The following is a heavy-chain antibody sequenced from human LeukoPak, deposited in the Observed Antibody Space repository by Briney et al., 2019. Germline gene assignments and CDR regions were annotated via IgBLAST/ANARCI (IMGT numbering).Heavy chain of an antibody. D-gene: IGHD6-13*01. CDR2: IYDSGST. CDR1: GASISGSGYY. Sequence: SETLSLTCTVSGASISGSGYYWGWIRQPPGKGLEWIGNIYDSGSTYYNASLQSRVTISIDTSKNQFSLRLSSVTAADTAVYYCARPQADSSSFGHWFDPWGQGTLVTVSS. J-gene: IGHJ5*02. CDR3: ARPQADSSSFGHWFDP. V-gene: IGHV4-39*01.